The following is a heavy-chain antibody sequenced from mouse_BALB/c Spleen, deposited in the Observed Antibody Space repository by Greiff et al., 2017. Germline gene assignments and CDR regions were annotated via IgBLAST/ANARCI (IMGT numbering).Heavy chain of an antibody. CDR1: GFTFNTYA. CDR2: IRSKSNNYAT. V-gene: IGHV10-1*02. D-gene: IGHD1-1*01. Sequence: VQLKESGGGLVQPKGSLKLSCAASGFTFNTYAMNWVRQAPGKGLEWVARIRSKSNNYATYYADSVKDRFTISRDDSQSMLYLQMNNLKTEDTAMYYCVRDYYGSSHYFDYWGQGTTLTVSS. CDR3: VRDYYGSSHYFDY. J-gene: IGHJ2*01.